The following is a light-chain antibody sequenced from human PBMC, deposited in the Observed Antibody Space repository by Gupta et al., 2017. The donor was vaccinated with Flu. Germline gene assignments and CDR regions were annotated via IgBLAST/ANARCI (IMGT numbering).Light chain of an antibody. V-gene: IGLV1-40*01. CDR1: SSNIGATYD. J-gene: IGLJ1*01. CDR3: QSYDRSLSGSYV. Sequence: QSVLTQPPSVSGAPGQKVTISCTVSSSNIGATYDVHWYQQLPGTTPKLLIYGNRNRPSGVPDRFSASKSGTSASLTITGLQAEDEADYYCQSYDRSLSGSYVFGTGTKVTVL. CDR2: GNR.